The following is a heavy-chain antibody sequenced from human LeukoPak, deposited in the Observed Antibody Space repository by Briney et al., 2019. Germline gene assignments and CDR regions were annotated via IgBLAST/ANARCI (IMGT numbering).Heavy chain of an antibody. CDR2: IKANSGDT. V-gene: IGHV1-2*02. D-gene: IGHD5-24*01. Sequence: ASVKVSCKASGYIFTTYYLHWGRQAPGQGLEWMGWIKANSGDTNYAQKFQGRVTMTRDTSISTVYMELSRLTSDDTAVYYCTRVGDDYPYWGQGTLVTVSS. J-gene: IGHJ4*02. CDR1: GYIFTTYY. CDR3: TRVGDDYPY.